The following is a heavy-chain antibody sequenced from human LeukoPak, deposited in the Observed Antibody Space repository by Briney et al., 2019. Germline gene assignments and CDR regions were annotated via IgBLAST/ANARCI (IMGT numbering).Heavy chain of an antibody. CDR2: INPSGGST. CDR1: GGTFSSYA. V-gene: IGHV1-46*01. Sequence: ASVKVSCKASGGTFSSYAISWVRQAPGQGLEWMGIINPSGGSTSYAQKFQGRVTMTRDMSTSTVYMELSSLRSEDTAVYYCASSLTYSSSSPYWGQGTLVTVSS. J-gene: IGHJ4*02. CDR3: ASSLTYSSSSPY. D-gene: IGHD6-6*01.